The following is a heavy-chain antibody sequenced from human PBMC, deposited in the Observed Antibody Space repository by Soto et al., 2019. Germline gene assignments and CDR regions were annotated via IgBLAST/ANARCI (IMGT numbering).Heavy chain of an antibody. CDR2: IVIQFGTT. CDR3: ASASGRSWDNWFDP. CDR1: GGNFTTYG. V-gene: IGHV1-69*01. Sequence: QVQLVPSGGEVKKPGSSVKVSCKESGGNFTTYGISWVRQAPGQGLALTGGIVIQFGTTNFAHKFRCRVTITADESTSTVYMDLTDMGSGVTAVYDCASASGRSWDNWFDPWGPGTRDTVST. D-gene: IGHD3-16*01. J-gene: IGHJ5*02.